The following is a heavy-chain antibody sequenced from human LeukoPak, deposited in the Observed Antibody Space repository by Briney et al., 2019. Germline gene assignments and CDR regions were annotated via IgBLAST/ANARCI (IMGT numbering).Heavy chain of an antibody. D-gene: IGHD3-10*01. CDR3: ARGVSYGSGSYIGDP. CDR1: GFTFSSYW. Sequence: GGSLRLSCAASGFTFSSYWMTWVRQAPGKGLEWVANIKQDGSEKYYVDSVKGRFTISRDNAKNSVYLQMNSLRAEDTAVYYCARGVSYGSGSYIGDPWGQGTLVTVPS. CDR2: IKQDGSEK. J-gene: IGHJ5*02. V-gene: IGHV3-7*05.